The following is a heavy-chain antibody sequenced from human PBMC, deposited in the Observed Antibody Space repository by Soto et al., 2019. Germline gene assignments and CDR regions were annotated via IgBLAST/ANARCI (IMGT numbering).Heavy chain of an antibody. V-gene: IGHV3-49*03. CDR1: GFTFGDYA. CDR3: TRGITGTTFNFLRRRDNWFDP. CDR2: IRSKAYGGTT. D-gene: IGHD1-7*01. J-gene: IGHJ5*02. Sequence: PGGSLRLSCTASGFTFGDYAMSWFRQAPGKGLEWVGFIRSKAYGGTTEYAASVKGRFTISRDDSKSIAYLQMNSLKTEDTAVYYCTRGITGTTFNFLRRRDNWFDPWGQGTLVTVSS.